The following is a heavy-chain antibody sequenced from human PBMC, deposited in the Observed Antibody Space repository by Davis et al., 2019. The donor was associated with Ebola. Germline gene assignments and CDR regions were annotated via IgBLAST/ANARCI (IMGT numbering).Heavy chain of an antibody. Sequence: PGGSLRLSCAASGFTFSSYAMSWVRQAPGKGLEWVSAISGSGGSTYYADSVKGRFTISRDNSKNTLYLQMNSLRAEDTAVYYCATRSPLYSGSYPDYWGQGTLVTVSS. J-gene: IGHJ4*02. D-gene: IGHD1-26*01. CDR2: ISGSGGST. V-gene: IGHV3-23*01. CDR1: GFTFSSYA. CDR3: ATRSPLYSGSYPDY.